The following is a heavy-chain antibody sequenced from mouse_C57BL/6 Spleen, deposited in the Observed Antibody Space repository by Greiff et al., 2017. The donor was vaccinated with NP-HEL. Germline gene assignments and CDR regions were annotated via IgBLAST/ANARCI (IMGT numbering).Heavy chain of an antibody. V-gene: IGHV1-64*01. J-gene: IGHJ3*01. Sequence: QVHVKQPGAELVKPGASVKLSCKASGYTFTSYWMHWVKQRPGQGLEWIGMIHPNSGSTNYNEKFKSKATLTVDKSSSTAYMQLSSLTSEDSAVYYCARGARSTTVVAPAYWGQGTLVTVSA. CDR1: GYTFTSYW. D-gene: IGHD1-1*01. CDR2: IHPNSGST. CDR3: ARGARSTTVVAPAY.